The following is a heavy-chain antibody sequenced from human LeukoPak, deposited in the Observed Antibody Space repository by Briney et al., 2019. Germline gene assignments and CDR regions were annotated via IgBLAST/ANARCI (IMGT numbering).Heavy chain of an antibody. Sequence: PGGSLRLSCAASGFTFDDYAMHWVRQAPGKGLEWVSGISWNSGSIGYADSVKGRFTISRDNAKNSLYLQMNSLRAEDTAVYYCARARSSGSGGAFDIWGQGTMVTVSS. CDR1: GFTFDDYA. CDR3: ARARSSGSGGAFDI. J-gene: IGHJ3*02. D-gene: IGHD3-22*01. CDR2: ISWNSGSI. V-gene: IGHV3-9*01.